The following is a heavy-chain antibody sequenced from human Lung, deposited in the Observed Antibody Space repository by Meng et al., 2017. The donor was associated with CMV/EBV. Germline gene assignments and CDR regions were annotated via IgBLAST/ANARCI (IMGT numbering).Heavy chain of an antibody. CDR3: ARVYCSCGSCSFDY. J-gene: IGHJ4*02. V-gene: IGHV3-21*01. Sequence: GGSXRLXCAVSGFTFSSYSVNWVRQAPGKGLEWVSSISSNSRYIFYADSVKGRFTISRDNAKNALHLQMNSLRDEDTAVYYCARVYCSCGSCSFDYWGQGXLVTVSS. CDR1: GFTFSSYS. D-gene: IGHD2-15*01. CDR2: ISSNSRYI.